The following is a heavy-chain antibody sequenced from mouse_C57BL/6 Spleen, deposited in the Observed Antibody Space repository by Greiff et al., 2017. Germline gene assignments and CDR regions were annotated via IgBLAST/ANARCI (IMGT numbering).Heavy chain of an antibody. V-gene: IGHV1-82*01. J-gene: IGHJ3*01. Sequence: VQLQQSGPELVKPGASVKISCKASGYAFSSSWMNWVKQRPGKGLEWIGRIYPGDGDTNYNGKFKGKATLTADKSSSTAYMQLSSLTSEDSAVYFCARGRDECAYWDQGTLVTVSA. CDR2: IYPGDGDT. CDR1: GYAFSSSW. CDR3: ARGRDECAY. D-gene: IGHD3-3*01.